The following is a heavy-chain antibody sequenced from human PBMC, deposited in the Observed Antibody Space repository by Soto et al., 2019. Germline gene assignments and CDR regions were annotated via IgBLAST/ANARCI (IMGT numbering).Heavy chain of an antibody. Sequence: GGSLRLSCASSGFTFSSYWMSWVRQAPGKGLEWVANIKQDGSEKYYVDSVKGRFTISRDNAKNSLYLQMNSLRAEDTAVYYCARDRYCSSTSCYTGGMDVWGQGTTVTVSS. CDR2: IKQDGSEK. D-gene: IGHD2-2*02. V-gene: IGHV3-7*01. CDR1: GFTFSSYW. J-gene: IGHJ6*02. CDR3: ARDRYCSSTSCYTGGMDV.